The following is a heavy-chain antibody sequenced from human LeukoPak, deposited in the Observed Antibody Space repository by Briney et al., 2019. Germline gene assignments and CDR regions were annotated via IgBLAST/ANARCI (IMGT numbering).Heavy chain of an antibody. J-gene: IGHJ5*02. Sequence: PSETLSLTCTVSGYSISSGYYWGWIRQPPGKGLEWIGSIYHSGSTYYNPSLKSRVTISVDTSKNQFSLKLSSVTAADTAVHYCASPYREAWGQGTLVTVSS. CDR2: IYHSGST. CDR1: GYSISSGYY. V-gene: IGHV4-38-2*02. CDR3: ASPYREA.